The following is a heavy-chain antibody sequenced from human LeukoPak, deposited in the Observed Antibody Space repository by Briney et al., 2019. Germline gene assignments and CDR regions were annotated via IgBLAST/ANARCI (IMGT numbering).Heavy chain of an antibody. Sequence: GGSLRLSCAASGFTFSSYSMNWVRQAPGKGLEWVATISNDGSKKYYADSVKGRFTISRDKSNNTVYLQINSLRTEDTAVYYCASMTMVTTFGMDVWGQGTTVIVSS. D-gene: IGHD4/OR15-4a*01. V-gene: IGHV3-30*03. CDR2: ISNDGSKK. CDR1: GFTFSSYS. CDR3: ASMTMVTTFGMDV. J-gene: IGHJ6*02.